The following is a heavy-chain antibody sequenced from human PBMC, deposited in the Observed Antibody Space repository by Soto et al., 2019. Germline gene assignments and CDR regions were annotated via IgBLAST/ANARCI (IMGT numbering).Heavy chain of an antibody. J-gene: IGHJ4*02. CDR1: GDSISSSTYY. D-gene: IGHD1-26*01. CDR2: IFYSGIT. CDR3: ARRKYSGTFWSLDF. Sequence: PSETLSLTXTVSGDSISSSTYYWAWIRQPPGKGLEWIGNIFYSGITYYNPSLRSRITMSVDTSKNQFSLKLSSVIAADTAVYYCARRKYSGTFWSLDFWGQGTLVTVS. V-gene: IGHV4-39*01.